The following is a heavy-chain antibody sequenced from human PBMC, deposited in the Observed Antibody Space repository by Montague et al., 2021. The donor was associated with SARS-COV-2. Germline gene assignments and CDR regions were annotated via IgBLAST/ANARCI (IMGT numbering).Heavy chain of an antibody. J-gene: IGHJ4*02. CDR2: INQSGST. CDR1: GGSFSGYY. V-gene: IGHV4-34*01. CDR3: ARVAGGYYHDSSAYFDY. Sequence: ETLSLTCAVYGGSFSGYYCSWIRQPPGKGLEWIGEINQSGSTNYNPXLKSRITLSVDTSKKQFSLKLSSLTAADTAVYYCARVAGGYYHDSSAYFDYWGQGSLVTVSS. D-gene: IGHD3-22*01.